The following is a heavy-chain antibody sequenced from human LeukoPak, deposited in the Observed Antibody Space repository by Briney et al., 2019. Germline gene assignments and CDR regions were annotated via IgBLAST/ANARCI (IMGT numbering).Heavy chain of an antibody. D-gene: IGHD6-19*01. Sequence: GGSLRLTCVASGFTFSSYWMSWVRQAPGKGLEWVANINQDGSEKYYVDSVKGRFTISRDSAKNSLYLQMNSLRAEDTAVYYCARDRSDRLAVAGTSAFDYWGQGTLVTVSS. CDR2: INQDGSEK. J-gene: IGHJ4*02. CDR3: ARDRSDRLAVAGTSAFDY. CDR1: GFTFSSYW. V-gene: IGHV3-7*01.